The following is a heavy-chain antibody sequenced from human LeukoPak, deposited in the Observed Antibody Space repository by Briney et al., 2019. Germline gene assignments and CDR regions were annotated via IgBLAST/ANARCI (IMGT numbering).Heavy chain of an antibody. Sequence: GASVKVSCTASGYTFTVYYMHWVRQAPGQGLERMGWINPNSGGTNYAQKFQGRVTMTRDTSISTAYMELSRLRSDETAVYYCARGPFATGGNWFDPWGQGALVTVSS. CDR3: ARGPFATGGNWFDP. CDR2: INPNSGGT. D-gene: IGHD1-26*01. J-gene: IGHJ5*02. CDR1: GYTFTVYY. V-gene: IGHV1-2*02.